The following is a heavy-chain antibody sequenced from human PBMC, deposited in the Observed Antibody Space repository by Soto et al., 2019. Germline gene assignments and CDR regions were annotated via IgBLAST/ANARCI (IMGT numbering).Heavy chain of an antibody. J-gene: IGHJ4*02. CDR1: GGTFSSYT. CDR3: ARDQDDYAGKLDY. CDR2: IIPILGIA. D-gene: IGHD4-17*01. V-gene: IGHV1-69*04. Sequence: GASVKVSCKASGGTFSSYTISWVRQAPGQGLEWMGRIIPILGIANYAQKFQGRVTITADKSTSTAYMELSSLRSEDTAVYYCARDQDDYAGKLDYWGQGTLVTVSS.